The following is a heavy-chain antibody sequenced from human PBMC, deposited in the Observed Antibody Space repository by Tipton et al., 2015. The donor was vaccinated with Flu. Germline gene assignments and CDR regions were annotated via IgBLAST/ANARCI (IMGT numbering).Heavy chain of an antibody. Sequence: LRLSCAASGFIFSDYWMAWVRQAPGKGLEWIGSVSHSGITYYEPSLKSRVTISLDTFQNQFSLKLISVTAADTAVYYCSRSTYYYGSGSSDYWGQGTLVAVSS. CDR1: GFIFSDYW. D-gene: IGHD3-10*01. J-gene: IGHJ4*02. V-gene: IGHV4-38-2*01. CDR3: SRSTYYYGSGSSDY. CDR2: VSHSGIT.